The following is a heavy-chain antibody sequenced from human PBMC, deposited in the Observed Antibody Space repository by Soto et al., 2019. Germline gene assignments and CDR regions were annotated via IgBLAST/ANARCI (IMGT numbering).Heavy chain of an antibody. CDR2: MNPNSGNT. Sequence: ASVKVSCKASGYTFTSYDINWVRQAAGQGLEWMGWMNPNSGNTGYAQKFQGRVTMTRNTSISTAYMELSSLRSEDTAVYYCARTVTTNYYYYYNYMDVWGKGTTVTVSS. CDR3: ARTVTTNYYYYYNYMDV. V-gene: IGHV1-8*01. D-gene: IGHD4-17*01. CDR1: GYTFTSYD. J-gene: IGHJ6*03.